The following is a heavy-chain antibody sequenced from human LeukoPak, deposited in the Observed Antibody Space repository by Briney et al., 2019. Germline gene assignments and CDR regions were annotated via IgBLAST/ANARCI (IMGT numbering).Heavy chain of an antibody. D-gene: IGHD7-27*01. CDR3: AKDIGNWDFDY. J-gene: IGHJ4*02. Sequence: SLRLSCAASGFTFSSYGMHWVRQAPGKVLEWVAVIPYDGSNKYYADSVKGRFTIPRDNSKNTLYLQMNSLRAEDTAVYYCAKDIGNWDFDYWGQGTLVTVSS. CDR2: IPYDGSNK. CDR1: GFTFSSYG. V-gene: IGHV3-30*18.